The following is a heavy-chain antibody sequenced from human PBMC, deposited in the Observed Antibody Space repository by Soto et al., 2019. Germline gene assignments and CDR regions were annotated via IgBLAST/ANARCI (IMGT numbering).Heavy chain of an antibody. CDR3: ARFRPISPSGYVDY. CDR1: GCSISSSNW. D-gene: IGHD6-19*01. V-gene: IGHV4-4*02. J-gene: IGHJ4*02. Sequence: PSETLSLTCSVSGCSISSSNWWSWVRQPPGKGLEWIGEIYHSGSTNYNPSLKSRVTISVDKSKNQFSLKLSSVTAADTAVYYCARFRPISPSGYVDYWGQGTLVTVSS. CDR2: IYHSGST.